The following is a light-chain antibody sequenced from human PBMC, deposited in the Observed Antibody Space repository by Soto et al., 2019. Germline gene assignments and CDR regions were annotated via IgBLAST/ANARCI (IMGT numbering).Light chain of an antibody. J-gene: IGKJ1*01. CDR3: QQYEYAPPRST. CDR2: AAS. Sequence: DIQMTQSPSSLSASVGDRVTITCRASQSISSYLNWYQQKPGKAPKLLIDAASRLQSGVPSRLSVSGTGTDFTLTISRLEPEDSSLHYCQQYEYAPPRSTFGQGNKVYI. V-gene: IGKV1-39*01. CDR1: QSISSY.